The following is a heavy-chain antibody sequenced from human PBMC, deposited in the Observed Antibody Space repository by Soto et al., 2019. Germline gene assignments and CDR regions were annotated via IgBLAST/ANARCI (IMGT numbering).Heavy chain of an antibody. Sequence: SCKASGYTFTGYYMHWVRQAPGQGLEWMGWINPNSGGTNYAQKFQGRVTMTRDTSISTAYMELSRLRSDDTAVYYCARDSRFLEWLPDYWGQGTLVTVSS. CDR2: INPNSGGT. V-gene: IGHV1-2*02. CDR3: ARDSRFLEWLPDY. CDR1: GYTFTGYY. J-gene: IGHJ4*02. D-gene: IGHD3-3*01.